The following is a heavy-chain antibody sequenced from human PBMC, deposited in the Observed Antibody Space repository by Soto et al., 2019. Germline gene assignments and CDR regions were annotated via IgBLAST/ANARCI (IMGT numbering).Heavy chain of an antibody. Sequence: SETLSLTCTVSGGSISSGDYYWSWIRQPPGKGLEWIGYIYYSGSTYYNPSLKSRVTISVDTSKNQFSLKLSSVTAADTAVYYCARAFYCISTSCYKIRSGYELFDYWGQGTLVTVSS. CDR1: GGSISSGDYY. J-gene: IGHJ4*02. D-gene: IGHD2-2*02. CDR2: IYYSGST. CDR3: ARAFYCISTSCYKIRSGYELFDY. V-gene: IGHV4-30-4*01.